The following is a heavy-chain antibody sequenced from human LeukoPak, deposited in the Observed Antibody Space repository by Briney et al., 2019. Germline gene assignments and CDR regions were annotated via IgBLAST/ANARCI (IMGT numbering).Heavy chain of an antibody. J-gene: IGHJ4*02. CDR3: ARESPGYSSSWFDY. V-gene: IGHV1-69*04. Sequence: ASLKVSCKASGGTFSSYAISWVRQAPGQGLEWMGRIIPILGIANYAQKFQGRVTITADKSTSTAYMELSSLRSEDTAVYYCARESPGYSSSWFDYWGQGTLVTVSS. D-gene: IGHD6-13*01. CDR1: GGTFSSYA. CDR2: IIPILGIA.